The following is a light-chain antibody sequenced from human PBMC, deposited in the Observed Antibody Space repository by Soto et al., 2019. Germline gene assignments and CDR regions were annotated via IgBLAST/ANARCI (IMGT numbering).Light chain of an antibody. CDR1: SSDVGGYNS. CDR3: SSYTSSSSLV. Sequence: QSALTQPASVSGSPGQSITMSCTGTSSDVGGYNSVSWYQQYPGKAPKLMIYEVSNRPSGVSNRFSGSKSGNTASLTISGLQAEDEGDYYCSSYTSSSSLVFGGGTKLTVL. CDR2: EVS. J-gene: IGLJ3*02. V-gene: IGLV2-14*01.